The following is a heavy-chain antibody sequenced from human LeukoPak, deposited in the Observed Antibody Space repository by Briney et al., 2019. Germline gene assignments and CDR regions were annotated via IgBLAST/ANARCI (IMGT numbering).Heavy chain of an antibody. CDR1: GFTFTSYS. CDR2: ISGSGGST. V-gene: IGHV3-23*01. Sequence: GGSLRLSCAASGFTFTSYSMNWVRQAPGKGLEWVSAISGSGGSTYYADSVRGRFTISRDTSKNTLYLQMNSLRAEDTAVYYCAIIDKYYDFWSGFNYWGQGALVTVSS. D-gene: IGHD3-3*01. J-gene: IGHJ4*02. CDR3: AIIDKYYDFWSGFNY.